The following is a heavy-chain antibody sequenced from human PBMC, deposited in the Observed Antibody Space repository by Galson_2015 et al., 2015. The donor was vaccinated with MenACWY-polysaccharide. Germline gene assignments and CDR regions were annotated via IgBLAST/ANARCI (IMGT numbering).Heavy chain of an antibody. Sequence: CAISGDSVSSYSAGWNWIRQSPSRGLEWLGRTYYRSKWYIDYAVSVNGRISITPDTSRNQFSLQLSSVNPEDTAIYYCAGGGLARGALGWIDPWGPGILVTVSS. CDR1: GDSVSSYSAG. V-gene: IGHV6-1*01. CDR3: AGGGLARGALGWIDP. CDR2: TYYRSKWYI. D-gene: IGHD3-16*02. J-gene: IGHJ5*02.